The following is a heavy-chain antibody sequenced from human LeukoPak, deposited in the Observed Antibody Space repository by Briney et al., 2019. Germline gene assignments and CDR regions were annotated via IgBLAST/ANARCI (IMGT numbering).Heavy chain of an antibody. Sequence: GGSLRLSCAASEFTLSNYWMSCVRQAPGKGLVWVANIKQDGSEKYYVDSVKGRFTISRDNAKNSLYLQMNSLRADDTAVYYCARAPYDSSGPDAFDIWGQGTMVTVSS. V-gene: IGHV3-7*01. CDR1: EFTLSNYW. J-gene: IGHJ3*02. CDR3: ARAPYDSSGPDAFDI. CDR2: IKQDGSEK. D-gene: IGHD3-22*01.